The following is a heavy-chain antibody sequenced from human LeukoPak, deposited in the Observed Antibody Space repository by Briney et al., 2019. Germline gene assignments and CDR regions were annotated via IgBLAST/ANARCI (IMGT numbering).Heavy chain of an antibody. D-gene: IGHD3-3*01. CDR2: INHSGST. CDR3: ARASSLYDFWSGYRTPLDY. J-gene: IGHJ4*02. CDR1: GGSFSGYY. V-gene: IGHV4-34*01. Sequence: SETLSLTCAVYGGSFSGYYWSWIRQPPGKGLEWIGEINHSGSTNYNPSLKSRVTISVDTSKHQFSLKLSSVTAADTAVYYCARASSLYDFWSGYRTPLDYWGQGTLVTVSS.